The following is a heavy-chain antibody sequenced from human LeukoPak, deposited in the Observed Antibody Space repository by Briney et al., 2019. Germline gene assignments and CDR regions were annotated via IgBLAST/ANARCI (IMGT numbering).Heavy chain of an antibody. D-gene: IGHD3-10*01. V-gene: IGHV1-69*13. J-gene: IGHJ6*02. CDR2: IIPIFGTA. CDR3: ARRRSNGSGSYARDYYYYGMDV. CDR1: GGTFSSYA. Sequence: VASVKVSCKSSGGTFSSYAIIWVRQAPGQGLEWMGGIIPIFGTAKYAQKFQGRVTITADESTSTAYMELSSLRSEDTAVYYCARRRSNGSGSYARDYYYYGMDVWGQGTTVTVSS.